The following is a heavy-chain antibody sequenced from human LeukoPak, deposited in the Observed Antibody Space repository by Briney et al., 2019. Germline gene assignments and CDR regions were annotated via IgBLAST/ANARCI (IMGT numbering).Heavy chain of an antibody. J-gene: IGHJ4*02. D-gene: IGHD2-8*01. Sequence: ASVKVSCKASGYTFTGYYMHWVRQAPGQGLEWMGWINPNSGGTNYAQKFQGWVTMTRDTSITTVYMELSSLTSDDTAIYFCARRTPQYCTSSACYADHWGQGTLITVSS. CDR1: GYTFTGYY. CDR3: ARRTPQYCTSSACYADH. CDR2: INPNSGGT. V-gene: IGHV1-2*04.